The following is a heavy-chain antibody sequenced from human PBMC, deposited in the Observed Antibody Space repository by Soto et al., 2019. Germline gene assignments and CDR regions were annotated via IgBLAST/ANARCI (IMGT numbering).Heavy chain of an antibody. J-gene: IGHJ3*01. CDR3: ANHGGFDF. V-gene: IGHV3-23*01. D-gene: IGHD4-17*01. Sequence: EGQLLQSGGGLVQPGESLRLSCAASGFTFSSSGMSWVRQAPGKGLEWVSSISIRGDYRYYADSVKGQFTISRDNSKNTLYLQMSSLTAEDTALYYCANHGGFDFWGQGTMVAVSS. CDR2: ISIRGDYR. CDR1: GFTFSSSG.